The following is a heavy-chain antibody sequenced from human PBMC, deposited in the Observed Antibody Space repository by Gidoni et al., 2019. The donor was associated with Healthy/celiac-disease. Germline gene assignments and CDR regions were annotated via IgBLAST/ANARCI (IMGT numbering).Heavy chain of an antibody. V-gene: IGHV3-30-3*01. J-gene: IGHJ4*02. Sequence: QVQLVESGGGVVQPGRSLRLSCAASGFTFSSYAMHWVRQAPGKGREWVAVISYDGSNKYYADSVKGRFTISRDNSKNTLYLQMNSLRAEDTAVYYCATPLKGILWLGFDYWGQGTLVTVSS. D-gene: IGHD2-21*01. CDR3: ATPLKGILWLGFDY. CDR2: ISYDGSNK. CDR1: GFTFSSYA.